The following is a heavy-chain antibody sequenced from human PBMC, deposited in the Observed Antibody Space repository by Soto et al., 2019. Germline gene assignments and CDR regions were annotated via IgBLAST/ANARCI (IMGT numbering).Heavy chain of an antibody. CDR1: GESFSGYY. Sequence: SETLSLTCAVYGESFSGYYWSWIRQPPGKGLEWIGEINHSGSTNYNPSLKSRVTISVDTSKNQFSLKLSSVTAADTAVYYCARGTTVSPGMDVWGQGTTVTVSS. CDR3: ARGTTVSPGMDV. J-gene: IGHJ6*02. V-gene: IGHV4-34*01. D-gene: IGHD4-17*01. CDR2: INHSGST.